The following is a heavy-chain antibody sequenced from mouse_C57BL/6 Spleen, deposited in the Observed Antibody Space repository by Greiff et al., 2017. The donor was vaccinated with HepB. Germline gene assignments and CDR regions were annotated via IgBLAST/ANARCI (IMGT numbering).Heavy chain of an antibody. V-gene: IGHV1-82*01. Sequence: QVQLQQSGPELVKPGASVKISCKASGYAFSSSWMNWVKQRPGKGLEWIGRIYPGDGDTNYNGKFKGKATLTADKSSSTAYMQLSSLTSEDSAVYFCARGHYGSLGAYWGQGTLVTVSA. CDR3: ARGHYGSLGAY. D-gene: IGHD1-1*01. CDR1: GYAFSSSW. J-gene: IGHJ3*01. CDR2: IYPGDGDT.